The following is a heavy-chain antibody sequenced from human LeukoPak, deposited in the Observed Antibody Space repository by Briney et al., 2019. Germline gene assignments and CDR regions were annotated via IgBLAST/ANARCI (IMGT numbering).Heavy chain of an antibody. CDR3: AREIWSGSDY. J-gene: IGHJ4*02. CDR1: GGSISSGSYY. CDR2: IYTSGST. D-gene: IGHD3-3*01. V-gene: IGHV4-61*02. Sequence: SSQTLSLTCTVSGGSISSGSYYWSWIRQPAGKGLEWIGRIYTSGSTNYNPSLKSRVTISVDTSKNQFSLKLSSVTAADTAVHYCAREIWSGSDYWGQGTLVTVSS.